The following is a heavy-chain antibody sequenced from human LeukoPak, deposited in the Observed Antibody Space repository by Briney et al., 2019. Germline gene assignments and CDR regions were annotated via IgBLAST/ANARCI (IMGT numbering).Heavy chain of an antibody. CDR1: GGSMYSNY. D-gene: IGHD3-22*01. J-gene: IGHJ6*03. CDR2: FYVGVGP. CDR3: ARMRPYDSTGYSPGHYMDV. V-gene: IGHV4-4*07. Sequence: SETLSLTCSVSGGSMYSNYWSWIRQTAGRGLEWIGRFYVGVGPNYNPSFKSRVTMSVDTSKNQLVLKLSAVTAADTAVYYCARMRPYDSTGYSPGHYMDVWGKGTTVTVYS.